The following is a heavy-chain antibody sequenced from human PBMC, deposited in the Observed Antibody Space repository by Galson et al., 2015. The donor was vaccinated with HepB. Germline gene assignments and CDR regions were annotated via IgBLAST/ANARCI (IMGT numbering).Heavy chain of an antibody. Sequence: SLRLSCAASGFTFSSYSMNWVRQAPGKGLEWVSSISSSSSYIYYADSVKGRFTISRDNAKNSLYLQMNSLRAEDTAVYYCARASALWFGVSESWHFDYWGQGTLVTVSS. D-gene: IGHD3-10*01. J-gene: IGHJ4*02. V-gene: IGHV3-21*01. CDR3: ARASALWFGVSESWHFDY. CDR2: ISSSSSYI. CDR1: GFTFSSYS.